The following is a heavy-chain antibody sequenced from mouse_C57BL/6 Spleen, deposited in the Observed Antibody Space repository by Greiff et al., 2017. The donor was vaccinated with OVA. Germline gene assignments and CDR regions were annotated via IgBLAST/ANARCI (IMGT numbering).Heavy chain of an antibody. CDR1: GFTFSDYY. D-gene: IGHD1-1*01. CDR3: ARNGVPNYYGSSYDAMDY. J-gene: IGHJ4*01. Sequence: EVHLVESEGGLVQPGSSMKLSCTASGFTFSDYYMAWVRQVPEKGLEWVANFNYDGSSTNYLDSLKSRFIISRDTATNILYLQLSSLKSEDTATDYSARNGVPNYYGSSYDAMDYWGQGTSVTVSA. CDR2: FNYDGSST. V-gene: IGHV5-16*01.